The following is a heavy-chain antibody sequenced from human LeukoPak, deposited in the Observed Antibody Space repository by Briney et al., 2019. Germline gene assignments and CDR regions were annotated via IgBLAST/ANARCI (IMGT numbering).Heavy chain of an antibody. V-gene: IGHV1-69*13. J-gene: IGHJ4*02. CDR3: VLNTFGGVIGHYFDY. Sequence: VASVKVSCKASGGTFSSYAISWVRQAPGQGLEWMGGIIPIFGTANYAQKFQGRVTITADESTSTAYMELSSLRSEDTAVYYCVLNTFGGVIGHYFDYWGQGTLVTVSS. CDR1: GGTFSSYA. CDR2: IIPIFGTA. D-gene: IGHD3-16*02.